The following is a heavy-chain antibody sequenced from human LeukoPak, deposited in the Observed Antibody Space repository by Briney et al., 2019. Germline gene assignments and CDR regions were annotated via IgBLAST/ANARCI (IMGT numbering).Heavy chain of an antibody. CDR3: AREGIVVVAAPQILGFDP. J-gene: IGHJ5*02. Sequence: PSETLSLTCTVSGGSISSYYWSWIRQPPGKGLEWIGYIYYSGSTNYNPSLKSRATISVDTSKNQFSLKLSSVTAAATAVYYCAREGIVVVAAPQILGFDPWGQGTPGTVSS. CDR2: IYYSGST. D-gene: IGHD2-2*01. CDR1: GGSISSYY. V-gene: IGHV4-59*01.